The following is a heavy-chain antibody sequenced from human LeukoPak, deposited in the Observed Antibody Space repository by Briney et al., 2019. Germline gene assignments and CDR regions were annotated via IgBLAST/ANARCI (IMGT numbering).Heavy chain of an antibody. Sequence: SETLSLTCAVSGGSISSYNYYWGWIRQPPGKGLEWIGSIYYSGSTYYNPSLKSRVTMSVDTSKNQFSLKLSSVTAADTAVYYCARSSMITFGGVIVPFDYWGQGTLVTVSS. V-gene: IGHV4-39*07. CDR3: ARSSMITFGGVIVPFDY. CDR2: IYYSGST. D-gene: IGHD3-16*02. CDR1: GGSISSYNYY. J-gene: IGHJ4*02.